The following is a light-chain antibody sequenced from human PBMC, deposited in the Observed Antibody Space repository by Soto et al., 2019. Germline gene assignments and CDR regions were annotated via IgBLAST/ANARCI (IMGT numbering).Light chain of an antibody. V-gene: IGKV1-5*03. CDR2: KAS. Sequence: DIQMTQSPSTLSASVGDRVTITCRASQSISSWLAWYQQKPGKAPKLLIYKASSLESGVPSRFSGSGSGTEFTLTISSLQPDDFATYYCQQYKSYFITFGQGTRLGIK. J-gene: IGKJ5*01. CDR1: QSISSW. CDR3: QQYKSYFIT.